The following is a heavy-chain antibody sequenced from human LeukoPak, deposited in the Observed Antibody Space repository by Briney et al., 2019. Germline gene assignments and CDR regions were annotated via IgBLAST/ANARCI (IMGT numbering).Heavy chain of an antibody. CDR3: SRGYSGGFDY. D-gene: IGHD2-15*01. CDR2: ISSSSSTI. Sequence: GGSLRLSCAASGFTFGSYSMNWVRQAPGKGLEWVSYISSSSSTIYYADSVKGRFTISRDNAKNSLYLQMNSLRAEDTAVYYCSRGYSGGFDYWGQGTLVTVSS. V-gene: IGHV3-48*01. CDR1: GFTFGSYS. J-gene: IGHJ4*02.